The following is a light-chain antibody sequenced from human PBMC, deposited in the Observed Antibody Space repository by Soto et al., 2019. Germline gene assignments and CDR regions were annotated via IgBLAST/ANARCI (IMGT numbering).Light chain of an antibody. J-gene: IGKJ1*01. CDR2: GSS. CDR3: QQYGGSPWT. V-gene: IGKV3-20*01. Sequence: EIVLTQSPGTLSVSPGXGATLSCRASQRISISYLAWYQQKPGQAPRLLIYGSSTRATGIPDRFSGSGSETDFTLTISRLEPEDFAVYYCQQYGGSPWTFGQGTKVDIK. CDR1: QRISISY.